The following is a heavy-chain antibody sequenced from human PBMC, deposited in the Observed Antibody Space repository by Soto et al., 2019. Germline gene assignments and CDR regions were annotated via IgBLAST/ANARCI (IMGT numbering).Heavy chain of an antibody. J-gene: IGHJ4*02. CDR2: IKQDGSEK. CDR1: GFTFSSYW. CDR3: AREGYCSSTSCLYFDY. V-gene: IGHV3-7*01. Sequence: PGGSLRLSCAASGFTFSSYWMSWVRQAPGKGLEWVANIKQDGSEKYYVDSVKGRFTISRDNAKNSLYLQMNSLRAEDTAVYYCAREGYCSSTSCLYFDYWGQGTLVTVSS. D-gene: IGHD2-2*01.